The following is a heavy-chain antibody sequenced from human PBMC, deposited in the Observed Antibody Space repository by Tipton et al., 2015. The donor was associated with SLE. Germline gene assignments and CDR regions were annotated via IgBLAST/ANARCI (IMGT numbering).Heavy chain of an antibody. CDR2: IRNGGGKSDGKT. Sequence: SLRLSCAPSGFRISTYGMAWVRQPPGKGLEWVSTIRNGGGKSDGKTYYAESVRGRFTISRDSSKNTIYLQMDSLRAEDTALYYCAKGKRTIYDHDAYDMWGQGTAVTVSP. J-gene: IGHJ3*02. V-gene: IGHV3-23*01. CDR1: GFRISTYG. D-gene: IGHD3-3*01. CDR3: AKGKRTIYDHDAYDM.